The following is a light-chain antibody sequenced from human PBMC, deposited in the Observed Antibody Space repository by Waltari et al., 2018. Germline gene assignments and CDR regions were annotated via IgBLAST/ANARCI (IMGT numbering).Light chain of an antibody. J-gene: IGLJ3*02. CDR3: QSSDSSGTWV. V-gene: IGLV3-25*03. CDR1: ALAKQY. Sequence: SSELTQPPSLSVSPGQTAKITCSGEALAKQYTYWYQQKSGQAPVLLIYKDSERPARIAERFSGASSGTTVTLTISGVQAEDEADYFCQSSDSSGTWVFGGGTKLTVL. CDR2: KDS.